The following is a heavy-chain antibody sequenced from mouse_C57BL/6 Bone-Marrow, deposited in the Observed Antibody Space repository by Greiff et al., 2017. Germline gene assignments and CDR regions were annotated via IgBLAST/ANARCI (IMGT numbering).Heavy chain of an antibody. J-gene: IGHJ1*03. V-gene: IGHV5-6*01. CDR3: ARHRTTVVAPNWYFDV. CDR1: GFTFSSYG. CDR2: ISSGGSYT. Sequence: EVKLVESGGDLVKPGGSLKLSCAASGFTFSSYGMSWVRQTPDKRLEWVATISSGGSYTYYPDSVKGRFTISRDNAKNTLYLQMSSLKSEDTAMYYCARHRTTVVAPNWYFDVWGTGTTVTVSS. D-gene: IGHD1-1*01.